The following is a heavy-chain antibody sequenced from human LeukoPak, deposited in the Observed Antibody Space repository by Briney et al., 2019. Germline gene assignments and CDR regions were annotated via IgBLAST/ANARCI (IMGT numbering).Heavy chain of an antibody. CDR2: ISSGGTKI. CDR1: GFIFSSYS. D-gene: IGHD6-13*01. J-gene: IGHJ4*02. V-gene: IGHV3-21*01. Sequence: PGGSLRLSCEASGFIFSSYSINWVRQAPGKGLEWVSSISSGGTKIYYADSVKGRFTISRDDVKKLVYLQMNSLRVEDTAVYYCARDFLAAGDYWGQGTQVTVSS. CDR3: ARDFLAAGDY.